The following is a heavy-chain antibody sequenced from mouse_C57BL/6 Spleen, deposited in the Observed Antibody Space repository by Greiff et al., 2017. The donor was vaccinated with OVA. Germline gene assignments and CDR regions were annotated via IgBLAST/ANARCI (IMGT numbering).Heavy chain of an antibody. Sequence: EVQRVESGGGLVQPRGSLSLSCAASGFTFTDYYMSWVRQPPGKALEWLGFIRNKANGYTTEYSASVKGRFTISRDNSQSILYLQMNALRAEDSATYYCARYMEALYYFDYWGQGTTLTVSS. CDR3: ARYMEALYYFDY. CDR2: IRNKANGYTT. J-gene: IGHJ2*01. V-gene: IGHV7-3*01. D-gene: IGHD3-2*02. CDR1: GFTFTDYY.